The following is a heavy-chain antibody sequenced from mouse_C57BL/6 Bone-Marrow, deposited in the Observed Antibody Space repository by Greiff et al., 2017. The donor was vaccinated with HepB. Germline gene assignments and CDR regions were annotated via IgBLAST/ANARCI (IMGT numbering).Heavy chain of an antibody. D-gene: IGHD1-1*01. Sequence: VQLQQSGAELARPGASVKLSCKASGYTFTSYGISWVKQRPGQGLEWIGEIYPRSGNTYYNEKFKGKATLTADTSSSTAYMELRILTSDDSAVYFCARRGHPYYGPPSLDYWGQGTSVTVSS. J-gene: IGHJ4*01. V-gene: IGHV1-81*01. CDR1: GYTFTSYG. CDR2: IYPRSGNT. CDR3: ARRGHPYYGPPSLDY.